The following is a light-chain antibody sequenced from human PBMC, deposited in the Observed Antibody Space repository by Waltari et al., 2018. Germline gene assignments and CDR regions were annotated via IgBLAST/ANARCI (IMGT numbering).Light chain of an antibody. J-gene: IGKJ1*01. CDR3: QHYLRLPVT. V-gene: IGKV3-20*01. CDR1: QSVTRA. CDR2: GAS. Sequence: EIVLTQSPGTLSLSPGESATLSCRTSQSVTRALAWYQQKPGQAPRLLIYGASNRATGIRERFSGSGSGTDFSLTISSLEPDDFAVYYCQHYLRLPVTFGQGTKVEVK.